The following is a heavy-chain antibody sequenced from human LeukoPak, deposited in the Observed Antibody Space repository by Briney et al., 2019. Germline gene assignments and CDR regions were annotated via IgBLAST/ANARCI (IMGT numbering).Heavy chain of an antibody. V-gene: IGHV7-4-1*02. D-gene: IGHD1-26*01. CDR2: ISTNTGNP. CDR3: ARALSVGATYYYYMDV. Sequence: GASVKLSCKASGYTFTNYAMNWVRQAPGQGLEWMGWISTNTGNPTYAQGFTGRFVFSLDTSVSTAYLLISSLKAEDTAVYYCARALSVGATYYYYMDVWGKGTTVTVSS. CDR1: GYTFTNYA. J-gene: IGHJ6*03.